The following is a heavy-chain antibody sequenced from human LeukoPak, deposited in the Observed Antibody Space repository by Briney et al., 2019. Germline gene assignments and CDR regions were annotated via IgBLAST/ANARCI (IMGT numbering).Heavy chain of an antibody. Sequence: GGSLRLSCAASGFTFSSYGMHWVRQAPGKGLEWVAFIRYDGSNKYYADSVKGRFTISRDNSKNTLYLQMNSLRAEDTAVYYCAKDPLSGSSGATYFDYWGQGTLVTVSS. CDR2: IRYDGSNK. D-gene: IGHD1-26*01. CDR1: GFTFSSYG. V-gene: IGHV3-30*02. CDR3: AKDPLSGSSGATYFDY. J-gene: IGHJ4*02.